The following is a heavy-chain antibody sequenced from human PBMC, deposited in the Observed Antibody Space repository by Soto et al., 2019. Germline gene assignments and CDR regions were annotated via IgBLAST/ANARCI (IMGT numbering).Heavy chain of an antibody. CDR2: ISGSGGST. Sequence: GGSLRLSCAASGFTFSSYAMSWVRQAPGKGLEWVSAISGSGGSTYYADSVKGRFTISRDNSKNTLYLQMNSLRAEDTAVYYCAKAPITYYYDSSGYSPLTYYFDTGAREPWSPSPQ. D-gene: IGHD3-22*01. CDR3: AKAPITYYYDSSGYSPLTYYFDT. V-gene: IGHV3-23*01. J-gene: IGHJ4*02. CDR1: GFTFSSYA.